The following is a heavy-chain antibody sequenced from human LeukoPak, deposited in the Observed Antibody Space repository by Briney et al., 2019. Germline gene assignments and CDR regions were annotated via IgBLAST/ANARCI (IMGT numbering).Heavy chain of an antibody. D-gene: IGHD2-2*01. J-gene: IGHJ4*02. V-gene: IGHV3-7*01. Sequence: GGPLRLSCVASGFTLSSDWMSWVRQAPGKGLEWVANIKKDGIEKYYVESVKGRFTISRDNAKYSLSLQMNSLRAEDTAVYYCARGRYSSRSGGYYFDIWGQGTLVTVSS. CDR1: GFTLSSDW. CDR3: ARGRYSSRSGGYYFDI. CDR2: IKKDGIEK.